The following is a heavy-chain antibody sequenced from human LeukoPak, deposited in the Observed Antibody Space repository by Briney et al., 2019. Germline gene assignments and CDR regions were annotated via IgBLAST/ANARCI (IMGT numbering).Heavy chain of an antibody. D-gene: IGHD3-22*01. CDR1: GFIFSDYY. CDR2: ISSGGSTI. Sequence: GGSLRLSCAASGFIFSDYYMSWIRQAPANGLEWVSYISSGGSTIYYADSVKGRFTISRDNAKNSLYLQMNSLRAEDTAVYYCARDIYCYDSSGYYFPGGSDYWGQGTLVTVSS. V-gene: IGHV3-11*04. J-gene: IGHJ4*02. CDR3: ARDIYCYDSSGYYFPGGSDY.